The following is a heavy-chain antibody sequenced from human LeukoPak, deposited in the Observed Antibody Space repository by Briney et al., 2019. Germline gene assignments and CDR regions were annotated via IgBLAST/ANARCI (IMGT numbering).Heavy chain of an antibody. CDR3: ARDDYCSGGSCYSAGYYYYYGMDV. Sequence: ASVKVSCKASGYTFTSYGISWVRQAPGQGLEWMGWISAYNGNTNYAQKLQGRVTMTTDTSTSTAYMELRSLRSDDMAVYYCARDDYCSGGSCYSAGYYYYYGMDVWGQGTTVTVSS. D-gene: IGHD2-15*01. CDR2: ISAYNGNT. V-gene: IGHV1-18*03. J-gene: IGHJ6*02. CDR1: GYTFTSYG.